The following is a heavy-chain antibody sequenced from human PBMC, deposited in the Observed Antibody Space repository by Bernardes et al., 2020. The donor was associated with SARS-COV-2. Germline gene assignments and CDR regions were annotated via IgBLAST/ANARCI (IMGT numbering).Heavy chain of an antibody. D-gene: IGHD5-12*01. CDR2: ISLYSGDT. V-gene: IGHV1-18*01. Sequence: ASVKVSCRASGYSFTSFGISWMRQAPGQRLEWMGWISLYSGDTKYAQKFQGRVTMTADASTTTAFLDLRSLTSDDTAVYFYARPSGYSGYEPRPPYEFWGQGTLVTVSS. CDR3: ARPSGYSGYEPRPPYEF. CDR1: GYSFTSFG. J-gene: IGHJ1*01.